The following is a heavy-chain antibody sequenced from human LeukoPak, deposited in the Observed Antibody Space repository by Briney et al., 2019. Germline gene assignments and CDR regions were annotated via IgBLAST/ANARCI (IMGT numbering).Heavy chain of an antibody. J-gene: IGHJ3*02. CDR2: IKQDGSEK. D-gene: IGHD1/OR15-1a*01. CDR3: ARGNTGTWGAFDI. CDR1: GFAFSSYW. V-gene: IGHV3-7*03. Sequence: PGGSLRLSCAASGFAFSSYWMSWVRQAPGKGLEWVANIKQDGSEKYYVDSVKGRFTISRDNAKNSLYLQMNSLRAEDTAVYYCARGNTGTWGAFDIWGQGTMVTVSS.